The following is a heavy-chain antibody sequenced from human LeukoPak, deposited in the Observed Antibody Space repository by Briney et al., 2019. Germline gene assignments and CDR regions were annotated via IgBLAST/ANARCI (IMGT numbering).Heavy chain of an antibody. V-gene: IGHV3-48*04. Sequence: GGSLRLSCAASGFTFSSYAMNWVRQAPGKGPEWVSYISSSSSTTYYADSVKGRFTISRDNAKNSLYLQMNSLRAEDTAVYYCVRRGLIVTEYLERWGQGTLVTVSS. CDR1: GFTFSSYA. CDR2: ISSSSSTT. J-gene: IGHJ1*01. CDR3: VRRGLIVTEYLER. D-gene: IGHD3-10*01.